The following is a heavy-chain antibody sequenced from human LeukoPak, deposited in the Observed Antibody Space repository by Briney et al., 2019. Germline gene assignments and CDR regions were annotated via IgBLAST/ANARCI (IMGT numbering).Heavy chain of an antibody. CDR3: ARDWVILTGYYTPRPYYYYMDV. V-gene: IGHV1-69*06. CDR2: IVPIFGTA. CDR1: GGTFSSYA. Sequence: SVKVSCKASGGTFSSYAISWVRQAPGQGLEWMGGIVPIFGTANYAQKFQGRVTITADKSTSTAYMELSSLRSEDTAVYYCARDWVILTGYYTPRPYYYYMDVWGKGTTVTVSS. D-gene: IGHD3-9*01. J-gene: IGHJ6*03.